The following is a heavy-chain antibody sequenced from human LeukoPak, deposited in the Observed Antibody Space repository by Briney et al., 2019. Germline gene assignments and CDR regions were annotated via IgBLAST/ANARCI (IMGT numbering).Heavy chain of an antibody. CDR3: ATDLATVRGVIGGDY. V-gene: IGHV1-18*04. Sequence: ASVKVSCKASGYSFTDYYINWVRQAPGQGLEWMGWISAYSGNTHYSHKLQGRVTMTTDTSTSTGYMELRSLRSDDTAVYYCATDLATVRGVIGGDYWGQGTLVTVSS. J-gene: IGHJ4*02. CDR2: ISAYSGNT. CDR1: GYSFTDYY. D-gene: IGHD3-16*02.